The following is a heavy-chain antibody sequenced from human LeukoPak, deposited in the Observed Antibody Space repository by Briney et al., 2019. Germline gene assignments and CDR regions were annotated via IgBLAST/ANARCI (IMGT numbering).Heavy chain of an antibody. Sequence: GGSLRLSCAASGFTFSNAWMSWVRQAPGKGLEWVGRIKSKTDGGTTDYAAPVKGRFTISRDDSKNTLYLQMNSLKTEDTAVYYCTTGSEVVGAFDIWGQGTMVTVSS. CDR1: GFTFSNAW. J-gene: IGHJ3*02. V-gene: IGHV3-15*01. CDR3: TTGSEVVGAFDI. CDR2: IKSKTDGGTT. D-gene: IGHD2-15*01.